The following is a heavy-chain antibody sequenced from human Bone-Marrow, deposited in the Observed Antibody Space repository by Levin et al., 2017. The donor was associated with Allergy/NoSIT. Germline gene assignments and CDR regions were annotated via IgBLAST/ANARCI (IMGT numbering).Heavy chain of an antibody. J-gene: IGHJ6*03. V-gene: IGHV4-34*01. D-gene: IGHD2-2*01. CDR3: ARELIVVVPAAKRGWIYYYMDV. CDR1: GGSFSGYY. Sequence: LSQTLSPTCAVYGGSFSGYYWSWIRQPPGKGLEWIGEINHSGSTNYNPSLKSRVTISVDTSKNQFSLKLSSVTAADTAVYYCARELIVVVPAAKRGWIYYYMDVWGKGTTVTVSS. CDR2: INHSGST.